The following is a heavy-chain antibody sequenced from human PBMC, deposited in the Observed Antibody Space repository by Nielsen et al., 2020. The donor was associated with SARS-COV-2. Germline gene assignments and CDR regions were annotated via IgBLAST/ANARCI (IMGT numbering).Heavy chain of an antibody. CDR3: ARANSWNNWIDP. CDR2: IYHSGST. CDR1: GGSISSSNW. J-gene: IGHJ5*02. D-gene: IGHD6-13*01. Sequence: SETLSLTCAVSGGSISSSNWWSWVRQPPGKGLEWIGEIYHSGSTNYNPSLKSRVTTSVDTSKNQFSLKLSSVTAADTAVYYCARANSWNNWIDPWGQGTLVTVSS. V-gene: IGHV4-4*02.